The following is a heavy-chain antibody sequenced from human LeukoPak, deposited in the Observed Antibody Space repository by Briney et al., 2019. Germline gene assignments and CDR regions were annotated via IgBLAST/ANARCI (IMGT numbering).Heavy chain of an antibody. CDR1: GFTFSSYA. J-gene: IGHJ3*02. Sequence: GGSLRLSCAASGFTFSSYAMSWVRQAPGKGLEWVSAISGSGGSTYYADSVKGRFTISRDNSKNTLYLQMNSLRAEDTAVYYCAKVMVGGMADLDAFDIWGQGTMVTVSS. V-gene: IGHV3-23*01. CDR3: AKVMVGGMADLDAFDI. D-gene: IGHD2-15*01. CDR2: ISGSGGST.